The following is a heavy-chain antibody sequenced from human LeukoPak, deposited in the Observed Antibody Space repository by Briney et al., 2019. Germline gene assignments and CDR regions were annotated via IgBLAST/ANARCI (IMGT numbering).Heavy chain of an antibody. J-gene: IGHJ4*02. V-gene: IGHV1-8*01. Sequence: ASVKVSCKASGYTFTSYDINWVRQATGQGLEWMGWMNPNSGNTGYAQEFQGRVTMTRNTSISTAYMELSSLRSEDTAVYYCARSLQRGYSYGSYFDYWGQGTLVTVSS. CDR2: MNPNSGNT. CDR3: ARSLQRGYSYGSYFDY. CDR1: GYTFTSYD. D-gene: IGHD5-18*01.